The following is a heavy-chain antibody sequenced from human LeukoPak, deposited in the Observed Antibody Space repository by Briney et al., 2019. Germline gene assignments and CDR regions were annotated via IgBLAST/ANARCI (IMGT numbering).Heavy chain of an antibody. V-gene: IGHV3-23*01. Sequence: PGGSLRLSCAASGFTFSSYAMSWVRQAPGKGLEWVSAISGSGGSTYYADSVKGRFTISRDNAKNSLYLQMNSLRAEDTAVYYCARGEGTTVTTPDYWGQGTLVTVSS. CDR3: ARGEGTTVTTPDY. CDR1: GFTFSSYA. D-gene: IGHD4-17*01. CDR2: ISGSGGST. J-gene: IGHJ4*02.